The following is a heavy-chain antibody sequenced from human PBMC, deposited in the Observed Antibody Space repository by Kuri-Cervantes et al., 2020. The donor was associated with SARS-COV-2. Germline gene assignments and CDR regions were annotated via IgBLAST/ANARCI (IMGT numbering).Heavy chain of an antibody. J-gene: IGHJ5*02. Sequence: SETLSLTCAVSGGSISSGGYSWSWIRQPPGKGLEWIGYIYHSGSTYYNLSLKSRVTISVDTSKNQFSLKLSSVTAADTAMYYCARRRENFYLNNWFDPWGQGTLVTVSS. CDR3: ARRRENFYLNNWFDP. V-gene: IGHV4-30-2*01. D-gene: IGHD2/OR15-2a*01. CDR1: GGSISSGGYS. CDR2: IYHSGST.